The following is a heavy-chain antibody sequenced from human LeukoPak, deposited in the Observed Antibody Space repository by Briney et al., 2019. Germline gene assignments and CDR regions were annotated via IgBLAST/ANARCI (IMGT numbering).Heavy chain of an antibody. J-gene: IGHJ4*02. CDR3: ASKGYSGYDRGSFFDY. D-gene: IGHD5-12*01. Sequence: ASVKVSCKASGGTFSSYAISWVRQAPGQGLEWMGRIIPIFGTANYAQKFQGRVTITTDESTSTAYMELSSLRSEDTAVYYCASKGYSGYDRGSFFDYWGQGTLVTVSS. CDR2: IIPIFGTA. V-gene: IGHV1-69*05. CDR1: GGTFSSYA.